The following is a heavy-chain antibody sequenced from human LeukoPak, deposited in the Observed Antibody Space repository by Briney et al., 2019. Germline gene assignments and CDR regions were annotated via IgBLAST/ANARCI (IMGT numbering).Heavy chain of an antibody. J-gene: IGHJ4*02. CDR2: EQKDGSYK. D-gene: IGHD3-16*01. CDR1: EFSFSSHG. Sequence: GGSLRLSCATSEFSFSSHGMHWARQAPGEGLEWVAFEQKDGSYKKYADSVKGRFTISRDNSKNTLYLQMNSLRVEDTAVYYCANIPNSFVPDYWGQGSLVTVSS. CDR3: ANIPNSFVPDY. V-gene: IGHV3-30*02.